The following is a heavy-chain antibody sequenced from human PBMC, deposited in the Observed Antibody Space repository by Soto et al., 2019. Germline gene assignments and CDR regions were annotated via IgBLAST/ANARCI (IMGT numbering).Heavy chain of an antibody. CDR3: AKDRCGGGSCYNFDY. J-gene: IGHJ4*02. CDR2: LSIRGDTT. V-gene: IGHV3-23*01. Sequence: GGSLRLSCAASGFTFSSYAMTWVRQAPGKGLEWVAGLSIRGDTTYYEDSVKGRFRISRDNSKNTVYLQMNSLRAEDTAVYYCAKDRCGGGSCYNFDYWGQGTPVTVSS. D-gene: IGHD2-15*01. CDR1: GFTFSSYA.